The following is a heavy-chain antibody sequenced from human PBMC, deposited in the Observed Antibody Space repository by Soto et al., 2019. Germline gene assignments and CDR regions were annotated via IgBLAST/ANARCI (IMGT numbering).Heavy chain of an antibody. CDR1: GFTFSSYG. J-gene: IGHJ6*01. CDR3: AKDAGWGYRDYYGMDV. Sequence: QVQLVESGGGVVQPGRSLRLSCAASGFTFSSYGMHWVRQAPGKGLEWVAVISYDGSNKYYADSVKGRFTISRDNSKNTLYLQMNSLRAEDTAVYYCAKDAGWGYRDYYGMDVW. CDR2: ISYDGSNK. V-gene: IGHV3-30*18. D-gene: IGHD5-12*01.